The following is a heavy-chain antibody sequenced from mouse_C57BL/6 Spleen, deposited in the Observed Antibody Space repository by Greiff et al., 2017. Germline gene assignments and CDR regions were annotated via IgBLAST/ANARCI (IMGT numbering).Heavy chain of an antibody. CDR2: INPSSGYT. CDR3: ARLPYYYGSSYDWYFDV. J-gene: IGHJ1*03. CDR1: GYTFTSYT. Sequence: VQLKQSGAELARPGASVKMSCKASGYTFTSYTMHWVKQRPGQGLEWIGYINPSSGYTKYNQKFKDKATLTADKSSSTAYMQLSSLTSEDSAVYYCARLPYYYGSSYDWYFDVWGTGTTVTVSS. D-gene: IGHD1-1*01. V-gene: IGHV1-4*01.